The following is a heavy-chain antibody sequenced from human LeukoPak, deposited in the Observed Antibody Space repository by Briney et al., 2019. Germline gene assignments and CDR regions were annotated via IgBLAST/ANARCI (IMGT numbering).Heavy chain of an antibody. J-gene: IGHJ4*02. Sequence: GGSLRLSCAASGFTYSSYWMHWVRQAPGKGLVWVSRINSDGSSTSYADSVKGRFTISRDNAKNTLYLQMSSLRAEDTAVYYCARGYSGTYRFGYWGQGTLVTVSS. CDR2: INSDGSST. V-gene: IGHV3-74*01. CDR1: GFTYSSYW. D-gene: IGHD1-26*01. CDR3: ARGYSGTYRFGY.